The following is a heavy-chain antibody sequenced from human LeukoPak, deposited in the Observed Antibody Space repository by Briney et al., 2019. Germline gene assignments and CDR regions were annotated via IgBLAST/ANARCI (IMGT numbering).Heavy chain of an antibody. CDR1: GFSFSSYS. D-gene: IGHD6-6*01. CDR3: GRVFRAEWYSSSWDVLDY. V-gene: IGHV3-21*01. CDR2: IIRSSSYI. J-gene: IGHJ4*02. Sequence: GGSLRLSCAASGFSFSSYSMNWGRQAPGEGLGWGSSIIRSSSYIYYADSVKGRFTISRDNAKKSLYLQTHSLRAEDTAAYYCGRVFRAEWYSSSWDVLDYWGEGTLVTVSP.